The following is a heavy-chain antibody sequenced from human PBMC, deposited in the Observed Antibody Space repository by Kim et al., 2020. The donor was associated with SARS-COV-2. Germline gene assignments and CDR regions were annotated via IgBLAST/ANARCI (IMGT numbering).Heavy chain of an antibody. Sequence: SVKVSCKASGGTFSSYAISWVRQAPGQGLEWMGGIIPIFGTANYAQKFQGRVTITADESTSTAYMELSSLRSEDTAVYYCARVGCSGGSCPNWFDPWGQGTLVTVSS. CDR3: ARVGCSGGSCPNWFDP. D-gene: IGHD2-15*01. J-gene: IGHJ5*02. CDR1: GGTFSSYA. CDR2: IIPIFGTA. V-gene: IGHV1-69*13.